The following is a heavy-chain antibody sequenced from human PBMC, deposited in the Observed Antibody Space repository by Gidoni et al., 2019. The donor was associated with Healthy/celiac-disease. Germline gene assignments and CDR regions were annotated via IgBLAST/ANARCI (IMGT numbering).Heavy chain of an antibody. J-gene: IGHJ4*02. CDR3: ARGSPSIRKAAPLDY. CDR1: GSTFSSNG. D-gene: IGHD1-20*01. Sequence: QVQLVESGGDVVQPGRSLSLSCAASGSTFSSNGMPWVREAPGKGLEWVAVIWYDGRNRYYADSVKGRFTISRDNSKNTLYLQMNSLRAEDTAVYYCARGSPSIRKAAPLDYWGQGTLVTVSS. V-gene: IGHV3-33*01. CDR2: IWYDGRNR.